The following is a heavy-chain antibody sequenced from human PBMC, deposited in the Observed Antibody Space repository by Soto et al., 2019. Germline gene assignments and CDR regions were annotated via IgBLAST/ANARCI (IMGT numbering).Heavy chain of an antibody. V-gene: IGHV3-13*01. CDR1: GFTFSSYD. CDR2: IGTAGDT. J-gene: IGHJ3*02. D-gene: IGHD3-16*01. Sequence: GGSLRLSCAASGFTFSSYDMHWVRQATGKGLEWVSAIGTAGDTYYPGSVKGRFTISSENAKNSLYLQMNSLRAGDTAVYYCARDWGVGAFDIWGQGTMVTVSS. CDR3: ARDWGVGAFDI.